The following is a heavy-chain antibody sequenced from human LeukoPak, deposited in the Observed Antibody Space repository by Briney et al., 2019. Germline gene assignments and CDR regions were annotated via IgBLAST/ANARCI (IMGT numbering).Heavy chain of an antibody. Sequence: GGSLRLSCAASGFTFSSYGMPWVRQAPGKGLEWVAFIRYDGSNKYYADSVKGRFTISRDNAKNSLYLQMNSLRAEDTAVYYCARDSGIAAAGYNWFDPWGQGTLVTVSS. J-gene: IGHJ5*02. CDR2: IRYDGSNK. CDR3: ARDSGIAAAGYNWFDP. CDR1: GFTFSSYG. D-gene: IGHD6-13*01. V-gene: IGHV3-30*02.